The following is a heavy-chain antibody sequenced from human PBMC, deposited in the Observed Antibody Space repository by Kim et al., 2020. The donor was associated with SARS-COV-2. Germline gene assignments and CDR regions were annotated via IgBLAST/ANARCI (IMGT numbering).Heavy chain of an antibody. D-gene: IGHD6-6*01. Sequence: KYYADSVKGRFTISRDNSKNTLYLQMNSLRAEDTAVYYCARAHIAAEFDPWGQGTLVTVSS. V-gene: IGHV3-30*01. CDR3: ARAHIAAEFDP. J-gene: IGHJ5*02. CDR2: K.